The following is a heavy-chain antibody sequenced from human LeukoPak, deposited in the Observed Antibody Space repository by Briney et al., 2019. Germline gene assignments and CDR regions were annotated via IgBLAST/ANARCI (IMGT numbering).Heavy chain of an antibody. D-gene: IGHD6-13*01. CDR2: ISGSGDTT. Sequence: GGSLRLSCAASGFTCSTYAMTWVRQAPGKGLEWVSSISGSGDTTYYADSVKGRFTISRDTSKNTLYLQMNSLRAEDTAVYYCARSSIIAAAGPYYFDYWGQGTLVTVSS. V-gene: IGHV3-23*01. J-gene: IGHJ4*02. CDR1: GFTCSTYA. CDR3: ARSSIIAAAGPYYFDY.